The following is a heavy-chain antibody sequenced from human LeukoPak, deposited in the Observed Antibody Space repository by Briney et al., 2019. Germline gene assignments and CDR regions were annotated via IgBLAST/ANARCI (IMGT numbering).Heavy chain of an antibody. CDR1: GFTFSSYA. D-gene: IGHD3-22*01. J-gene: IGHJ4*02. Sequence: GGSLRLSCAASGFTFSSYAMSWVRQAPGKGLECVSSIIGSGGSTYYADSVKGRFTISRDNSKNTLYLQMNSLRAEDTALYYCAKDGRYYDGSPHVCYIGYWGQGTLVAVSS. V-gene: IGHV3-23*01. CDR3: AKDGRYYDGSPHVCYIGY. CDR2: IIGSGGST.